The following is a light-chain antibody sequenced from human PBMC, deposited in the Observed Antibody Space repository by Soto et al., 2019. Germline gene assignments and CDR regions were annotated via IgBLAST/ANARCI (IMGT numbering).Light chain of an antibody. CDR2: RNN. CDR3: AAWDDRLSGPVV. V-gene: IGLV1-47*01. CDR1: SSYIGSNY. J-gene: IGLJ2*01. Sequence: QSVLTQPPSVSGTPGQGVTISCSGSSSYIGSNYIYWYKQFPGTAPKLLIYRNNLRPSGVPDRFSGSKSGTSASLAISGLRSEDEADYYCAAWDDRLSGPVVFGGGTQLTVL.